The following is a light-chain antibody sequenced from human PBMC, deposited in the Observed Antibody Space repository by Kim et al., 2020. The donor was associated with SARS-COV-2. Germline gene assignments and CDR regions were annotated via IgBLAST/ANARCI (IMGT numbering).Light chain of an antibody. J-gene: IGLJ2*01. Sequence: SYELTQPPSVSVSPGQTASITCSGDKLGNKYACWYQQKPGQSPVLVIYQDNNRPSGIPERFSGSNSGNTATLTISGTQAMDEADYYCQAWDSSTVVFGGG. CDR2: QDN. V-gene: IGLV3-1*01. CDR1: KLGNKY. CDR3: QAWDSSTVV.